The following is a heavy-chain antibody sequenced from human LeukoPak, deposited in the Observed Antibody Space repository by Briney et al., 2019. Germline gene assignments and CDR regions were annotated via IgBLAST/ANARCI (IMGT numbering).Heavy chain of an antibody. Sequence: ASVKVSCKASGYTFTGYYMHWVRQAPGQGLEWMGWINPNSGGTNYAQKFQGRVTMTRDTSISTAYMELSRLRSDDTAVYYCAGVRRDLSSGYYLSSFDYWGQGTLVTVSS. D-gene: IGHD3-22*01. CDR2: INPNSGGT. CDR1: GYTFTGYY. CDR3: AGVRRDLSSGYYLSSFDY. V-gene: IGHV1-2*02. J-gene: IGHJ4*02.